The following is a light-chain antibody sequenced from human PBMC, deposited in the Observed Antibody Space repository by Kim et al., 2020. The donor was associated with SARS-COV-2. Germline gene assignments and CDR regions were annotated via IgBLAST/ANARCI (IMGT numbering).Light chain of an antibody. V-gene: IGLV1-51*01. CDR1: SSNIGKNY. Sequence: NVTLSCSGSSSNIGKNYLSWYQQLPKTAPKLLIYDNNERPSGIPARFAGSQSGTSATLGITGLQTVDEADNYCGTRDSSLSAVVFGGGTQLTVL. CDR2: DNN. J-gene: IGLJ2*01. CDR3: GTRDSSLSAVV.